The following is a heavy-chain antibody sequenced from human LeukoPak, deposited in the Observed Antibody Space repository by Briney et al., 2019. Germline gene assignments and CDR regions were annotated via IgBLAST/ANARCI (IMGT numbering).Heavy chain of an antibody. Sequence: SETLSLTCAVYGGSFSGYYWSWIRQPPGKGLEWIGEINHSGSTNYNPSLESRVTISVDTSKNQFSLKLSSVTAADTAVYYCARGNIAVAGGNWFDPWGQGTLVTVSS. CDR1: GGSFSGYY. D-gene: IGHD6-19*01. CDR3: ARGNIAVAGGNWFDP. CDR2: INHSGST. V-gene: IGHV4-34*01. J-gene: IGHJ5*02.